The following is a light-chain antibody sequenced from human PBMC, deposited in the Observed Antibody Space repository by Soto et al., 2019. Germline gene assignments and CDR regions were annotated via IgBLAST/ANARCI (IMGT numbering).Light chain of an antibody. V-gene: IGLV1-44*01. Sequence: QPVLTQPPSASGTPGQGVTLSCSGSRSNIGSNAVNWYQQLPGTAPKLLIYSDNQRPSGVPDRFSGSKSGTSASLAISGLQSEDEADYYCAAWEDSLNGVVFGGWTKLTVL. CDR1: RSNIGSNA. CDR2: SDN. J-gene: IGLJ2*01. CDR3: AAWEDSLNGVV.